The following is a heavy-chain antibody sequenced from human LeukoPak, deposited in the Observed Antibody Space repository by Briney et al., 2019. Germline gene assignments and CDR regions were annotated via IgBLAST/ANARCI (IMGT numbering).Heavy chain of an antibody. CDR2: IKSKTDGGTT. Sequence: GGSLRLSCAASGFTFSNAWMSWVRQAPGKGLEWVGRIKSKTDGGTTDYAAPVKGRFTISRDDSKNTLYLQMNSLKTEDTAVYYGTTLNFPFEPAFDNWRQGTLVTVSS. J-gene: IGHJ4*02. CDR1: GFTFSNAW. CDR3: TTLNFPFEPAFDN. V-gene: IGHV3-15*01.